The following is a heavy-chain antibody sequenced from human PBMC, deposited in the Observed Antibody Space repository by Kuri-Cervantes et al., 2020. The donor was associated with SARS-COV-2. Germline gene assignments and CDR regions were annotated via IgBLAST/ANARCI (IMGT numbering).Heavy chain of an antibody. Sequence: LSLTCAASGFTFSSYGMHWVRQAPGKGLEWVAVISYDGSTKYYADSVKGRFTISRDNSKNTLYLQMNSLRAEDTAVYYCAKDLGGYVGYWGQGTLVTVSS. CDR3: AKDLGGYVGY. CDR1: GFTFSSYG. J-gene: IGHJ4*02. V-gene: IGHV3-30*18. D-gene: IGHD3-22*01. CDR2: ISYDGSTK.